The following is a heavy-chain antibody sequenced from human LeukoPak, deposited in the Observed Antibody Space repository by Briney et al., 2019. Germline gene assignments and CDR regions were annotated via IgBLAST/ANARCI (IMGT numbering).Heavy chain of an antibody. V-gene: IGHV4-38-2*02. Sequence: SETLSLTCTVSGYSISSGYYWGWIRQPPGKGLEWIGSIYHSGSTYYNPSLKSRVTISVDTSKNQFSLKLSSVTAADTAVYYCARVMRGSYLDYWGQGTLVTVSS. CDR3: ARVMRGSYLDY. CDR2: IYHSGST. J-gene: IGHJ4*02. CDR1: GYSISSGYY. D-gene: IGHD1-26*01.